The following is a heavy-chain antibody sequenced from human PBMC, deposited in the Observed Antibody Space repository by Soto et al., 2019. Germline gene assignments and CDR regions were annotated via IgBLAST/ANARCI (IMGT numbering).Heavy chain of an antibody. Sequence: QVQLVQSGGEVKKPGASVKVSCKASGYTFMSYGINWVRQAPGQGLEWMGWISADTGHTAYAQKVQDRVTLTTDTSTQTAYMELRSLCSDDTAIYYCARDLRFTTSPDSWFGPWGQGTRVTVSS. CDR3: ARDLRFTTSPDSWFGP. D-gene: IGHD2-2*01. CDR2: ISADTGHT. CDR1: GYTFMSYG. V-gene: IGHV1-18*04. J-gene: IGHJ5*02.